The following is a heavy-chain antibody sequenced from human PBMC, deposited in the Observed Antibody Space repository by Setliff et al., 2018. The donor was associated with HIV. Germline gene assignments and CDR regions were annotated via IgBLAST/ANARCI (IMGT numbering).Heavy chain of an antibody. D-gene: IGHD3-22*01. Sequence: PSETLSLTCTVSGGSISSITYSWNWIRQLPGKGLEWIGHIYTSGNADYNPSLKSRLSISVDTSKKHFSLKLSSVTAADTAVYYCAADTGFYFDSTGYSTAFDIWGPGTMVTVSS. CDR2: IYTSGNA. J-gene: IGHJ3*02. V-gene: IGHV4-31*03. CDR1: GGSISSITYS. CDR3: AADTGFYFDSTGYSTAFDI.